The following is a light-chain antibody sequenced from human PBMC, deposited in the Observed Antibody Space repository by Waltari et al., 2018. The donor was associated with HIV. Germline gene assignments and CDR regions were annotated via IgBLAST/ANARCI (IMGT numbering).Light chain of an antibody. CDR1: SSAVGSYNL. CDR2: EVI. J-gene: IGLJ1*01. V-gene: IGLV2-23*02. CDR3: CSYAGSSTYV. Sequence: QPALTQPASVSGSPGQSITISCTGTSSAVGSYNLVSGYHQPPGKAPKLMIYEVIKRPSGVSNRFSGSKSGNTASLTISGLQAEDEADYYCCSYAGSSTYVFGTGTKVTVL.